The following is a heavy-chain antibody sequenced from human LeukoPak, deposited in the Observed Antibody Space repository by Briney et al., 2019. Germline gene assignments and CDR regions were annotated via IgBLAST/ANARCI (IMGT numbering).Heavy chain of an antibody. J-gene: IGHJ4*02. CDR1: GFTFNNYA. V-gene: IGHV3-23*01. Sequence: GGSLRLSCAASGFTFNNYAMSWVRQAPGKGLEWVSAISGSGSSTDYADSVKGRFTISRDNSKNTLYLQMNSLRAEDTAVYYCAKSGPGSGTSGGDYFDYWGQGTLVTISS. CDR2: ISGSGSST. CDR3: AKSGPGSGTSGGDYFDY. D-gene: IGHD3-10*01.